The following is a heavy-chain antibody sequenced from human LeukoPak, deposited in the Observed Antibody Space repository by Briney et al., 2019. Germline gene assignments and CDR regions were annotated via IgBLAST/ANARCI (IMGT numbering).Heavy chain of an antibody. CDR3: ARDIEAAGLFLDY. D-gene: IGHD6-13*01. Sequence: QAGGSLRLSCAASGFTFSSYWMSWVRQAPGKGLEWVANMKYDGSEKCYVDSVKGRFTISRDNAKNSLYLQMNSLRAEDTAVYYCARDIEAAGLFLDYWGQGTLVTVSS. V-gene: IGHV3-7*01. CDR2: MKYDGSEK. CDR1: GFTFSSYW. J-gene: IGHJ4*02.